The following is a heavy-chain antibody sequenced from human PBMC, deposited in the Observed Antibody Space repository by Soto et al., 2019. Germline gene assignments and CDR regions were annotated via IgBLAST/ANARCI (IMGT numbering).Heavy chain of an antibody. CDR1: GGTFTSYT. Sequence: SVKVSCKASGGTFTSYTLSWVRQTPGQGLEWMGGIIPIFDTANYAQKFQGRVTITADESTSTAYMELSSLRSEDTAVYYCARDSSDWPAAIVYWGQGTLATVSS. CDR2: IIPIFDTA. V-gene: IGHV1-69*13. D-gene: IGHD2-2*02. CDR3: ARDSSDWPAAIVY. J-gene: IGHJ4*02.